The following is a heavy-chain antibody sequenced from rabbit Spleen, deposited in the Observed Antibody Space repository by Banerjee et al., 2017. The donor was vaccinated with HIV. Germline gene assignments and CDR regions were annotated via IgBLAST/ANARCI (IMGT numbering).Heavy chain of an antibody. J-gene: IGHJ4*01. CDR2: IVGGSSGST. Sequence: QSLEESGGDLVKPGASLTLTCTASGFSFSSDYWMSWVRQAPGKGLEWIACIVGGSSGSTYYANWAKGRFTISKTSSTTVTLQMTSLTAADTATYFCARDVDTIYFRLGLWGPGTLVTVS. CDR3: ARDVDTIYFRLGL. D-gene: IGHD1-1*01. V-gene: IGHV1S40*01. CDR1: GFSFSSDYW.